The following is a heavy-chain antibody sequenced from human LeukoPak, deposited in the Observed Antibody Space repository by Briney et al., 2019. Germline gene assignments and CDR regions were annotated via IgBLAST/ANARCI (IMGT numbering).Heavy chain of an antibody. V-gene: IGHV4-59*01. CDR1: GRSISTYY. CDR2: IHYSGST. CDR3: ASSIVATGNRPFDN. Sequence: SETLSLTCTVSGRSISTYYWSWIRQPPGKGLEWIGYIHYSGSTKYNPSLKSRVTISVDTSKNQFSLKLSSVTAADTAVYYCASSIVATGNRPFDNWGQGTLVTVTS. J-gene: IGHJ4*02. D-gene: IGHD6-13*01.